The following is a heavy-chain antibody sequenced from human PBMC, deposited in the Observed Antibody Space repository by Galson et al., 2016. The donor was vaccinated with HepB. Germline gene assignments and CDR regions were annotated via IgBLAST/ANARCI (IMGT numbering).Heavy chain of an antibody. CDR1: GFTLSSYV. CDR2: ISYDGSEK. J-gene: IGHJ4*02. V-gene: IGHV3-30-3*01. D-gene: IGHD2-2*01. Sequence: SLRLSCAVSGFTLSSYVMHWVRQAPGKGLEWVAVISYDGSEKYYADSVKGRFTISRDNSKNTLYLQLNSLRVEDTAVYYCARDPATVVVPAASPSQRFDCWGLGTLVTVSS. CDR3: ARDPATVVVPAASPSQRFDC.